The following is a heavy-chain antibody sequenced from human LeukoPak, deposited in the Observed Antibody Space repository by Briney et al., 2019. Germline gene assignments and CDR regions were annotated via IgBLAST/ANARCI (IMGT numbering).Heavy chain of an antibody. D-gene: IGHD4-11*01. CDR2: IYYSGST. CDR3: ARTLYGFSTTVTTWGY. V-gene: IGHV4-59*12. CDR1: GGSISSYY. J-gene: IGHJ4*02. Sequence: PSETLSLTCTVSGGSISSYYWSWIRQPPGKGLEWIGYIYYSGSTNYNPSLKSRVTISVDTSKNRFSLKLSSVIAADTAVYYCARTLYGFSTTVTTWGYWGRGTLVTVSS.